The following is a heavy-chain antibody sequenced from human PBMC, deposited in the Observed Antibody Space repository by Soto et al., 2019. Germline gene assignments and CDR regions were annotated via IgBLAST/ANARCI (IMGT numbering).Heavy chain of an antibody. CDR1: GGTFSSYA. Sequence: SVKVSCKASGGTFSSYAISWVRQAPGQGLEWMGGIIPIFGTANYAQKFQGRVTVTADESTSTAYMELSSLRSEDTAVYYCARAPPRNYYYYYGMDVWGQGTTVTVSS. CDR2: IIPIFGTA. CDR3: ARAPPRNYYYYYGMDV. V-gene: IGHV1-69*13. J-gene: IGHJ6*02.